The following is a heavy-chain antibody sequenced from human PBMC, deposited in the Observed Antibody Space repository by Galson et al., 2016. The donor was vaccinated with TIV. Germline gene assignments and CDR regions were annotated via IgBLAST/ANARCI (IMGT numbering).Heavy chain of an antibody. D-gene: IGHD3-22*01. CDR3: ARRTHYDSSGYSDAFDV. CDR2: IYYTGST. CDR1: ISSDIYY. V-gene: IGHV4-39*01. Sequence: ISSDIYYWAWIRQPPGKGLEWIATIYYTGSTYYNPSLRSRVSISMDTPENQFSLKLTSVTAADTAVYYCARRTHYDSSGYSDAFDVWGQGTMVPVSS. J-gene: IGHJ3*01.